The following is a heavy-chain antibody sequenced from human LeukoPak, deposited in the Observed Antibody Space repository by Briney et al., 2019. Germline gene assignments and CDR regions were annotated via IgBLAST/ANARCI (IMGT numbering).Heavy chain of an antibody. CDR2: INPSGGST. CDR3: ARAMNYSSGWYGISYYYYGMDV. J-gene: IGHJ6*02. Sequence: GASVKASCKASGYTXTNYYMHGVRQAPGQGLEWMGIINPSGGSTNYAQKFQRRVTMTRDTSTSTVYMELSSLRSDDTAVYYCARAMNYSSGWYGISYYYYGMDVWGQGTTVTVSS. V-gene: IGHV1-46*01. D-gene: IGHD6-19*01. CDR1: GYTXTNYY.